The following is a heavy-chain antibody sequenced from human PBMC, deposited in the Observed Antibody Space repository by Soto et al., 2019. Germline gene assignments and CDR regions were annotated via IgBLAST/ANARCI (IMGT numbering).Heavy chain of an antibody. CDR3: ARRSYFDY. Sequence: PGGSLRLSCAASGFTFSDYSMSWFCQAPGKGLEWVSYISTTSNTIYYADSVKGRFTISRDNAENSLYLQMNSLRAEDTAIYYCARRSYFDYWGQGTLVTVSS. CDR2: ISTTSNTI. V-gene: IGHV3-11*01. J-gene: IGHJ4*02. D-gene: IGHD3-10*01. CDR1: GFTFSDYS.